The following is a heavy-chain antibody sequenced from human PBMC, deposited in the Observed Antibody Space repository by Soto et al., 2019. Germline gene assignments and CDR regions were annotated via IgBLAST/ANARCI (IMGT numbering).Heavy chain of an antibody. J-gene: IGHJ6*02. CDR2: SIPIFGTA. CDR3: ARDRRGCSSTSCLYNYGMDV. D-gene: IGHD2-2*01. V-gene: IGHV1-69*01. Sequence: QVQLVQSGAEVKKPGSSVKVSCKASGGTFSSDAISWVRQAPGQGLEWMGGSIPIFGTANYAQKFQGRGKITADESTSTAYKELSSLRSEDTAVYYCARDRRGCSSTSCLYNYGMDVWGQGTTVTVSS. CDR1: GGTFSSDA.